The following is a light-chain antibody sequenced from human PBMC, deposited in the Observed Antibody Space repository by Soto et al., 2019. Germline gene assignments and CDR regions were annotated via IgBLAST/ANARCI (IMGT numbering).Light chain of an antibody. V-gene: IGLV2-23*02. CDR3: CSYAGGTIHFV. J-gene: IGLJ1*01. CDR1: SSDVGRYNH. CDR2: EVT. Sequence: QSVLTQPASVSGSPGQSVTISCTGSSSDVGRYNHVSWYQQHPGKAPKLMIYEVTERPSGVSHRFSGSKSGNTASLTISGLQAEDEADYYCCSYAGGTIHFVFGTGTKVTVL.